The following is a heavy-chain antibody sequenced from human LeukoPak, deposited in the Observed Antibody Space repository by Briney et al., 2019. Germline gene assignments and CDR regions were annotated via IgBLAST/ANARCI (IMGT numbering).Heavy chain of an antibody. V-gene: IGHV1-2*02. CDR3: ASTTSGYGSGSYRIDY. CDR2: INPNSGGT. CDR1: GYTFTGCY. Sequence: GASVKVSCKASGYTFTGCYMHWVRQAPGQGLEWMGWINPNSGGTNYAQKFQGRVTMTRDTSISTAYMELSRLRSDDTAVYYCASTTSGYGSGSYRIDYWGQGTLVTVSS. D-gene: IGHD3-10*01. J-gene: IGHJ4*02.